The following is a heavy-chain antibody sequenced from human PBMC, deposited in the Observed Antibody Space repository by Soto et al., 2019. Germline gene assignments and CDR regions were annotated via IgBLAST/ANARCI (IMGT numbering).Heavy chain of an antibody. CDR1: GYTFTSYA. Sequence: ASVKVCCKASGYTFTSYAMHWVRQAPGQRLEWMGWINAGNGNTKYSQKFQGRVTITRDTSASTAYMELSSLRSEDTAVYYCAGEQSSSLYYYYGMDVWGQGTTVTVSS. J-gene: IGHJ6*02. D-gene: IGHD6-6*01. CDR3: AGEQSSSLYYYYGMDV. V-gene: IGHV1-3*01. CDR2: INAGNGNT.